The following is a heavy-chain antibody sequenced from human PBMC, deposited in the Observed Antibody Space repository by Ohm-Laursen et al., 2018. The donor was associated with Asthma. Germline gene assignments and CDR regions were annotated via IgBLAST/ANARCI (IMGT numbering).Heavy chain of an antibody. CDR1: GGSIGSDDYY. CDR2: IFYSGST. V-gene: IGHV4-30-4*08. J-gene: IGHJ4*02. D-gene: IGHD6-19*01. Sequence: TLSLTCTVSGGSIGSDDYYWNWIRQHPGKGLEWIGYIFYSGSTYYNPSLRSRVSISVDTSTMQFSLKLSSVTAADTAVYYCARVGSGWYTDYWGQGTLVTVSS. CDR3: ARVGSGWYTDY.